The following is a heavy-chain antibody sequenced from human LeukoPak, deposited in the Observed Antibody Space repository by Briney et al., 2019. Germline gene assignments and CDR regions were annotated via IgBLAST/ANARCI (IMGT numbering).Heavy chain of an antibody. V-gene: IGHV3-23*01. Sequence: PGGSLRLSCAASGFTFSSYAMSWVRQAPGKGLEWVSAISGSGGSTYYADSVKGRFTISRDNSKNTLYLQMNSLRAEDTAVYYCAKVRSSGSYRGVFDHWGQGTLVTVSS. D-gene: IGHD1-26*01. CDR2: ISGSGGST. CDR3: AKVRSSGSYRGVFDH. J-gene: IGHJ4*02. CDR1: GFTFSSYA.